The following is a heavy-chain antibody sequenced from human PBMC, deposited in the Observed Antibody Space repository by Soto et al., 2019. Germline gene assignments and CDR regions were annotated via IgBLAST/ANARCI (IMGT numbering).Heavy chain of an antibody. CDR3: ARGVGARKGRSCLDY. V-gene: IGHV1-46*01. D-gene: IGHD6-6*01. CDR2: INANSGSP. J-gene: IGHJ4*01. CDR1: GFTSTNSY. Sequence: GASVKVSCKASGFTSTNSYIHWVRQALGQGPEWMGIINANSGSPSYALKFQDRVTMTRDTSTSTVYMELTSLRSEDTAVYYCARGVGARKGRSCLDYWG.